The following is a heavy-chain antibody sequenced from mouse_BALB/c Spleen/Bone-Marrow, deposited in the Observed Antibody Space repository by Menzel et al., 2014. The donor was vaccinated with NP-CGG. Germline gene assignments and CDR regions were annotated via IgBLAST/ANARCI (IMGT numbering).Heavy chain of an antibody. V-gene: IGHV1-77*01. D-gene: IGHD2-14*01. CDR2: IYPGNGNT. CDR1: GYTFTDYY. CDR3: ARGGYYRYDGFAY. J-gene: IGHJ3*01. Sequence: VNVVESGAELARPGASVKLSCKASGYTFTDYYINWVRRRTGQGLEWIGEIYPGNGNTYYNEKFKGKATLTADKSSSTAYMQLSSLTSEDSAVYFCARGGYYRYDGFAYWGQGTLVTVSA.